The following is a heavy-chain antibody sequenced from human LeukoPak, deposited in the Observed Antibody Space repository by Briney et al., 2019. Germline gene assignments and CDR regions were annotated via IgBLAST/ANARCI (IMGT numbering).Heavy chain of an antibody. CDR3: ARDFPSSGLDY. CDR1: GGSISSYY. J-gene: IGHJ4*02. V-gene: IGHV4-59*01. CDR2: IYYSGST. D-gene: IGHD3-22*01. Sequence: SETLSLTCTVSGGSISSYYWSWIRQPPGKGLEWIGYIYYSGSTNYNPSLKSRATISVDTSKNQFSLKLSSVTAADTAVYYCARDFPSSGLDYWGQGTLVTVSS.